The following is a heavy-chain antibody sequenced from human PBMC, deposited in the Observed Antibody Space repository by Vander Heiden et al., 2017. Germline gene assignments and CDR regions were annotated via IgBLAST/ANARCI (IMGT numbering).Heavy chain of an antibody. CDR3: ARGGDGIAAAGRGLYYYYYGMDV. J-gene: IGHJ6*02. CDR2: ISAYNGNT. CDR1: GYTFTSYG. Sequence: QVQLVQSGAEVKKPGASVKVSCKASGYTFTSYGISWVRPAPGQGLEGMGWISAYNGNTNYAQKLQGRVTMTTDTSTSTAYMELRSLRSDETAVYYCARGGDGIAAAGRGLYYYYYGMDVWGQGTTVTVSS. V-gene: IGHV1-18*01. D-gene: IGHD6-13*01.